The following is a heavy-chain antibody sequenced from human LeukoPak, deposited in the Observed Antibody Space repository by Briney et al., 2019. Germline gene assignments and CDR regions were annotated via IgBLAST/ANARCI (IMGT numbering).Heavy chain of an antibody. D-gene: IGHD6-19*01. Sequence: PGGSLRLSCAASGFTFSSYGMHWVRQAPGKGLEWVAVIWYDGSNKYYADSVRGRFTISRDNSKNTLYLQMNSLRAEDTAVYYCARGPGYSSGWYYFDYWGQGTLVTVSS. CDR2: IWYDGSNK. CDR3: ARGPGYSSGWYYFDY. J-gene: IGHJ4*02. V-gene: IGHV3-33*01. CDR1: GFTFSSYG.